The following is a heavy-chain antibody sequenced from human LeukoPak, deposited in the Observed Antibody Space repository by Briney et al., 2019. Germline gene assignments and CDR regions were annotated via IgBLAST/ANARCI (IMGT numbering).Heavy chain of an antibody. Sequence: SQTLSLTCAISGDSVSSNSVTWNWIRQSPSRGLEWLGRTYYRSTWCNDYAVSVRGRITVNPDTSKDQFSLHLNSVTPEDTAVYYCARRLTQYDCFDPWGQGILVTVSS. V-gene: IGHV6-1*01. CDR2: TYYRSTWCN. D-gene: IGHD2-2*01. CDR1: GDSVSSNSVT. J-gene: IGHJ5*02. CDR3: ARRLTQYDCFDP.